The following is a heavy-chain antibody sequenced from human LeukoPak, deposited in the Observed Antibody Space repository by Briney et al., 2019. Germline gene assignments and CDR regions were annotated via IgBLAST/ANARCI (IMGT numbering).Heavy chain of an antibody. CDR2: INHSGST. V-gene: IGHV4-34*01. Sequence: SETLSLTCAVYGGSFSGYYWSWIRQPPGKGLEWIGEINHSGSTNYNPSLKSRVTISVDTSKNQFSLKLSSVTAADTAVYYCARGRGDPYDFWSGGDPVWGQGTLVTVSS. D-gene: IGHD3-3*01. J-gene: IGHJ4*02. CDR3: ARGRGDPYDFWSGGDPV. CDR1: GGSFSGYY.